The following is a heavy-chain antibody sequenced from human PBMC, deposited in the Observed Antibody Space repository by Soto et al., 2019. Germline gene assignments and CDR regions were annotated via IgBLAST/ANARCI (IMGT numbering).Heavy chain of an antibody. CDR1: GFTFSNAW. D-gene: IGHD3-10*01. Sequence: GGSLRLSCAASGFTFSNAWMNWVRQAPGKGLEWVGRIKSKTDGGTTDYAAPVKGRFTISRDDSKNTLYLQMNSLKTEDTAVYYCARERKSYYLLWSPYNNWFDPWGQGTLVTVSS. J-gene: IGHJ5*02. CDR2: IKSKTDGGTT. CDR3: ARERKSYYLLWSPYNNWFDP. V-gene: IGHV3-15*07.